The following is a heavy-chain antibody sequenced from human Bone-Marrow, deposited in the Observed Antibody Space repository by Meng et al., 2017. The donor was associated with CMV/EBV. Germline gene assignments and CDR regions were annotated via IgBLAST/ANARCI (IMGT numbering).Heavy chain of an antibody. Sequence: GESLKISCAASGFTFSSYSMNWVRQAPGKGLEWVSSISSSSSYIYYADSVKGRFTISRDNAKNSLYLQMNSLRAEDTAVYYCAREGYDFWSGYPTLYYYGMDVWGQGTTVTVS. CDR1: GFTFSSYS. CDR2: ISSSSSYI. V-gene: IGHV3-21*01. CDR3: AREGYDFWSGYPTLYYYGMDV. D-gene: IGHD3-3*01. J-gene: IGHJ6*01.